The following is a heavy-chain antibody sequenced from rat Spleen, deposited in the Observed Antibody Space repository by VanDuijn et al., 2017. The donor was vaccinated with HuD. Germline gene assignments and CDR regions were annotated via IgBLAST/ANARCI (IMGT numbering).Heavy chain of an antibody. CDR1: GFSLTNYG. Sequence: QVQLKESGPGLVQPSQTLSLTCTVSGFSLTNYGVTWVRQPPGKGLEGMGRIRSGGSTYYNSALKSRLSISRDTSKSQVFLKMNSLQTEDTTTYYCARAPGNGYVMDAWGQGASVTVSS. D-gene: IGHD5-1*01. J-gene: IGHJ4*01. CDR3: ARAPGNGYVMDA. CDR2: IRSGGST. V-gene: IGHV2S1*01.